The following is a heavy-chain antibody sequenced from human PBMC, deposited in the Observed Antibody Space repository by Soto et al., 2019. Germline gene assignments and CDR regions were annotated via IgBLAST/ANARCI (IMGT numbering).Heavy chain of an antibody. CDR1: GYTFTSNG. Sequence: ASVKVSCKASGYTFTSNGISWVRQAPGQGLEWMGWISAYNGNTNYAQKLQGRVTMTTDTSTSTAYMELRSLRSDDTAVYYCARTIVDIVATIFGMDVWGQGTTVTVSS. V-gene: IGHV1-18*01. CDR2: ISAYNGNT. CDR3: ARTIVDIVATIFGMDV. J-gene: IGHJ6*02. D-gene: IGHD5-12*01.